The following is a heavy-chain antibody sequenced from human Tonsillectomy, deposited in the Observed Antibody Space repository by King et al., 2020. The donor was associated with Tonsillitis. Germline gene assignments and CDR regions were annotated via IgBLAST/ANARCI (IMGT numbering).Heavy chain of an antibody. CDR3: ARRWGTAMVTHWYFDL. CDR1: GGSISKYY. V-gene: IGHV4-59*08. CDR2: SSYSGST. Sequence: VQLQESGPGLVKPSETLSLIGTVFGGSISKYYWSWIRQPPGKGLEWSGDSSYSGSTNYNPSLKSRLTISVDTSKNQFSLKRSPATAAETAVYYCARRWGTAMVTHWYFDLWGRGTLVTVSS. J-gene: IGHJ2*01. D-gene: IGHD5-18*01.